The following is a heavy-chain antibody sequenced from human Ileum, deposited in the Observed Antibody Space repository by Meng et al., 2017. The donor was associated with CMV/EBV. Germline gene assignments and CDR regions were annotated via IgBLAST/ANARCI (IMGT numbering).Heavy chain of an antibody. D-gene: IGHD2-2*01. CDR3: GSSPSNLNPPGDDY. Sequence: GGSLRLSCAASAFTFSAHWMHWVRQAPGKGLEWVSSISSGGSMYYAESVKGRFTISRDNARNSLFLQMSSLRAEDTALYYCGSSPSNLNPPGDDYWGQGTLVTVSS. V-gene: IGHV3-69-1*01. CDR2: ISSGGSM. CDR1: AFTFSAHW. J-gene: IGHJ4*02.